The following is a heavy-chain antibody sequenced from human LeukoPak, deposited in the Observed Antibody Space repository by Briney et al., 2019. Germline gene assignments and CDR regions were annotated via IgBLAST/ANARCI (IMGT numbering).Heavy chain of an antibody. CDR3: VRDSDHAPDY. CDR2: INVYNGHT. Sequence: ASVRVSCKTSGYIFTNYGVSWVRQAPGQGLEWMGWINVYNGHTIYAQEFQGRVTLTTDTSTSTAHMDLRSLRSDDTAVYYCVRDSDHAPDYWGQGTLVTVSS. D-gene: IGHD3-10*01. CDR1: GYIFTNYG. J-gene: IGHJ4*02. V-gene: IGHV1-18*01.